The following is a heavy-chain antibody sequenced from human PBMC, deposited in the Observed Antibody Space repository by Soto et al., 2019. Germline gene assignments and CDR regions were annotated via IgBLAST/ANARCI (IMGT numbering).Heavy chain of an antibody. D-gene: IGHD6-19*01. CDR2: INSDGSST. V-gene: IGHV3-74*01. Sequence: PGGSLRLSCAASRFTFSNYWVHWVRQAPGKGLVWVSRINSDGSSTNYADSVKGRFTISRDSAKNTLYLQMNSLRADDTAVYYCARGVAGTGFDLWGQGTLVTVSS. CDR3: ARGVAGTGFDL. CDR1: RFTFSNYW. J-gene: IGHJ4*02.